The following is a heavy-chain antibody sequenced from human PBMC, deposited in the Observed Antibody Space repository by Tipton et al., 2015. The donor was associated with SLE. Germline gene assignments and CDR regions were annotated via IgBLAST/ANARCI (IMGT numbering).Heavy chain of an antibody. V-gene: IGHV3-7*03. Sequence: SLRLSCAASGFTFSTYWMTWVRQAPGKGLEWVANIKEDGSETAYLDSVKGRFTNSRDNTKNSLYLQMNSLRAEDTAVYYCSRDIQFVGSTEYFHHWGQGTLVTVSS. CDR3: SRDIQFVGSTEYFHH. CDR2: IKEDGSET. J-gene: IGHJ1*01. CDR1: GFTFSTYW. D-gene: IGHD1-26*01.